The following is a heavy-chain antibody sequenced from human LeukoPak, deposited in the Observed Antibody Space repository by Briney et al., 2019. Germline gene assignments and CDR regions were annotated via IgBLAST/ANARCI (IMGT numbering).Heavy chain of an antibody. CDR2: ISGSGGST. Sequence: GGSLRLSCAASGFTFSSYAMSWVRQAPGKGLEWVSAISGSGGSTYYADSVKGRFTISRDNAKNSLYLQMNSLRAEDTAVYYCARDGPEYSDAFDIWGQGTMVTVSS. V-gene: IGHV3-23*01. D-gene: IGHD2-21*01. CDR3: ARDGPEYSDAFDI. CDR1: GFTFSSYA. J-gene: IGHJ3*02.